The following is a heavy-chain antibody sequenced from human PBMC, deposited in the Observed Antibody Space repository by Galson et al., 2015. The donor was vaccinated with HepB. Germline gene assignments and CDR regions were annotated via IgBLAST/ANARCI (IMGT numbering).Heavy chain of an antibody. V-gene: IGHV3-30*18. CDR1: GFTFSSYG. CDR2: ISYDGSNK. Sequence: SLRLSCAASGFTFSSYGMHWVRQAPGKGLEWVAVISYDGSNKYYADSVKGRFTISRDNSKNTLYLQMNSLRAEDTAVYYCAKDLSPSGSPLEYYYYGMDVWGQGTTVTVSS. D-gene: IGHD6-19*01. CDR3: AKDLSPSGSPLEYYYYGMDV. J-gene: IGHJ6*02.